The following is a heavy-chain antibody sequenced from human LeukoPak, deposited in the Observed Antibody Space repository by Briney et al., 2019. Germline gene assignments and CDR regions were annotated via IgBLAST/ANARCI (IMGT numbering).Heavy chain of an antibody. J-gene: IGHJ4*02. Sequence: GGSLRLSCEASGFTFSDSYMSWLRQPPGKGLESISYIGPSGNFINYADSVKGRFTISRDNAKKSLYLQINSLRAEDTAVYYCAREGLGYCSGGSCYPFDYWGQGTLVTVSS. V-gene: IGHV3-11*01. CDR1: GFTFSDSY. CDR2: IGPSGNFI. CDR3: AREGLGYCSGGSCYPFDY. D-gene: IGHD2-15*01.